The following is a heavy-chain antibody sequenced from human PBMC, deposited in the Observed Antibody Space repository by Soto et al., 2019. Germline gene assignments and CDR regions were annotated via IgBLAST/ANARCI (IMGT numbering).Heavy chain of an antibody. J-gene: IGHJ4*02. V-gene: IGHV3-49*03. CDR3: TRMYYDFWSGYRLSNSFDY. Sequence: GGSLRLSCTASGFTFGDDAMSWFRQAPGKGLEWVGFIRSKAYGGTTEYAASVKGRFTISRDDSKSIAYLQMNSLKTEDTAVYYCTRMYYDFWSGYRLSNSFDYWGQGTLVTVSS. CDR1: GFTFGDDA. D-gene: IGHD3-3*01. CDR2: IRSKAYGGTT.